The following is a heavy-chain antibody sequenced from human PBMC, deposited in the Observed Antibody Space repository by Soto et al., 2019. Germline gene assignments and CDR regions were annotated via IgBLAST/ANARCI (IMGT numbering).Heavy chain of an antibody. CDR2: INAGNGNT. CDR3: ARSIVVVTAADY. V-gene: IGHV1-3*01. CDR1: GYTFTSYA. Sequence: QVQLVQSGAEVKKPGASVKVSCKASGYTFTSYAMHWVRQAPGQRLEWMGWINAGNGNTKYSQKFPGXVXXXRXXSASTAYMEPSSLRSEDTAVYYCARSIVVVTAADYWGQGTLVTVSS. D-gene: IGHD2-21*02. J-gene: IGHJ4*02.